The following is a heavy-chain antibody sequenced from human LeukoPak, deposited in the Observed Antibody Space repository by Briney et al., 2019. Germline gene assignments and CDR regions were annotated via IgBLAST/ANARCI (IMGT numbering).Heavy chain of an antibody. J-gene: IGHJ4*02. CDR2: IYYSGST. CDR3: ARGMSMGPSAYYFDY. CDR1: GGSISSGGYY. Sequence: SQTLSLTCTVSGGSISSGGYYWSWLRQHPGKGLEWIGYIYYSGSTYYNPSLKSRVTISVDTSKNQFSLKLSSVTAADTAVYYCARGMSMGPSAYYFDYWGQGTLVTVSS. V-gene: IGHV4-31*03. D-gene: IGHD2/OR15-2a*01.